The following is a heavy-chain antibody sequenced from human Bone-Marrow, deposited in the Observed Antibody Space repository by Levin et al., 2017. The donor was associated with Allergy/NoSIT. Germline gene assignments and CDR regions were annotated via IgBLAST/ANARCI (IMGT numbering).Heavy chain of an antibody. CDR2: ISYDGVIK. CDR1: GFTFSSFG. CDR3: AKENGAALVRDYFDY. D-gene: IGHD2-15*01. V-gene: IGHV3-30*18. J-gene: IGHJ4*02. Sequence: GESLKISCAASGFTFSSFGMHWVRQAPGKGLEWVAVISYDGVIKNYADSVKGRFTISRDDSKNTLYLQMDSLRVEDTAVYYCAKENGAALVRDYFDYWGQGALVTVSS.